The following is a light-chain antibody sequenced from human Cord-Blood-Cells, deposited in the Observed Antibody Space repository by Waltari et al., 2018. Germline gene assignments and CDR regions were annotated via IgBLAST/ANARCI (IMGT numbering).Light chain of an antibody. J-gene: IGKJ2*01. CDR1: QSISSW. V-gene: IGKV1-5*03. Sequence: DIQMTHSPSTLSASVGARVTITCRASQSISSWLSWYQQKPGKAPNLLIYKASSLESGVPSRFSGSGSGTEFALTISSLQPDDFATYCCQQYNSYSYTFGQGTKLEIK. CDR3: QQYNSYSYT. CDR2: KAS.